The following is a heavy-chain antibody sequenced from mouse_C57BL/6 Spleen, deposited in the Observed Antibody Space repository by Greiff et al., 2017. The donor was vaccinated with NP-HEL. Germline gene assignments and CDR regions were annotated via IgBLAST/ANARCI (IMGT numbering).Heavy chain of an antibody. D-gene: IGHD2-4*01. Sequence: EVKLMESGGGLVKPGGSLKLSCAASGFTFSSYAMSWVRQTPEKRLEWVATISDGGSYTYYPDNVKGRFTISRDNAKNNLYLQMSHLKSEDTAMYDCAREMRLRHFDYWGQGTTLTVSS. CDR1: GFTFSSYA. J-gene: IGHJ2*01. V-gene: IGHV5-4*01. CDR2: ISDGGSYT. CDR3: AREMRLRHFDY.